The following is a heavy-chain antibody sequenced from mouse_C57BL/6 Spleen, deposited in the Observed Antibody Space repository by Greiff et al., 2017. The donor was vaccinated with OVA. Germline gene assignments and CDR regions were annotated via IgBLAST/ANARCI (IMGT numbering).Heavy chain of an antibody. D-gene: IGHD1-1*01. CDR2: ISSGRSTI. V-gene: IGHV5-17*01. CDR1: GFTFSDYG. Sequence: EVQGVESGGGLVKPGGSLKLSCAASGFTFSDYGIHWVRQAPEKGLEWVAYISSGRSTIYYADTVKGRFTISRDNAKNTLLLQMTSLESEDTARYYCARPLYYGSSYFDYWGQGTTLTVSS. CDR3: ARPLYYGSSYFDY. J-gene: IGHJ2*01.